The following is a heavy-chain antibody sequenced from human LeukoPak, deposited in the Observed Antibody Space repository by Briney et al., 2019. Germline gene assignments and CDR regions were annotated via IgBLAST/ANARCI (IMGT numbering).Heavy chain of an antibody. CDR2: INPNSGDT. D-gene: IGHD5-12*01. CDR3: ARQAYSGPVPHFDY. Sequence: GASVEVSCKASGYTFTDYYMHWLRQAPGQGLEWMGWINPNSGDTNYAQKFQGRVTWTRDTSTSTAFMELSRLRSDDTAVYYCARQAYSGPVPHFDYWGQGTLVTVSS. J-gene: IGHJ4*02. V-gene: IGHV1-2*02. CDR1: GYTFTDYY.